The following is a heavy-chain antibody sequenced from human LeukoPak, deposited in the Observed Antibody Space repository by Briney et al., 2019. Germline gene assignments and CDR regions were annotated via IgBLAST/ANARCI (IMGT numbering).Heavy chain of an antibody. CDR3: ARAGHYYGSGSYYPFDY. D-gene: IGHD3-10*01. J-gene: IGHJ4*02. Sequence: ASVKVSCKASGYTFTGYYLHWVRQAPGQGLEWMGWINPNSGGTNYAQKFRGRVTMTRDTSISTVYMELSRLRSDDTAVYYCARAGHYYGSGSYYPFDYWGQGTLVTVSS. CDR1: GYTFTGYY. CDR2: INPNSGGT. V-gene: IGHV1-2*02.